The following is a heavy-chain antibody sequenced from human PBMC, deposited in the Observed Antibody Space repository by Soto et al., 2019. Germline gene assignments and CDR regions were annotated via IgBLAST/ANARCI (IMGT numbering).Heavy chain of an antibody. J-gene: IGHJ6*02. CDR2: IYYRGRT. V-gene: IGHV4-30-4*01. D-gene: IGHD6-13*01. Sequence: ASGGSISSGDYYWSWIRQPPGKNLEWIGYIYYRGRTNYNPSLTSRVTISLDTSKSQFSWKLSSVTAADTAVYYCARDLLPRTPIAAAGTGYYHYGMDVWGQGTTVTVSS. CDR3: ARDLLPRTPIAAAGTGYYHYGMDV. CDR1: GGSISSGDYY.